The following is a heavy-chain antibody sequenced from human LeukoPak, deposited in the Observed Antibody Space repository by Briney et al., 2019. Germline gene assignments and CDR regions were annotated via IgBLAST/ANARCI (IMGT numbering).Heavy chain of an antibody. CDR2: ISGSGVIT. V-gene: IGHV3-23*01. J-gene: IGHJ4*02. Sequence: GGSLRLSCAASGFTFSSYAMSWVRQAAGKGLEWVSAISGSGVITYYADSVKGRLTISRDNPKNMVYLQMNSLRAEDTAVYYCARDWDYWGQGTLVTVSS. CDR1: GFTFSSYA. CDR3: ARDWDY.